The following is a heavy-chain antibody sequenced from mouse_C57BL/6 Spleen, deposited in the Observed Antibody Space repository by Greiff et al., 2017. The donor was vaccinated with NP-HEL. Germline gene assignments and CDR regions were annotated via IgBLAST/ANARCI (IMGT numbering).Heavy chain of an antibody. CDR3: ARHETRHYYGSSPYYAMDY. J-gene: IGHJ4*01. CDR2: FYPGSGSI. V-gene: IGHV1-62-2*01. CDR1: GYTFTEYT. Sequence: QVHVKQSGAELVKPGASVKLSCKASGYTFTEYTIHWVKQRSGQGLEWIGWFYPGSGSIKYNEKFKDKATLTADNSSSTVYMELSRLTSEDSEVYFCARHETRHYYGSSPYYAMDYWGQGTSVTVSS. D-gene: IGHD1-1*01.